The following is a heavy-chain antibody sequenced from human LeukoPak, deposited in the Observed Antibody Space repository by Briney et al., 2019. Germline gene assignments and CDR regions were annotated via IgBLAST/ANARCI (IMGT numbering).Heavy chain of an antibody. J-gene: IGHJ4*02. CDR3: ARTNADYGDYVADY. Sequence: SGPTLVNPTQTLTLTCTFSGFSLSTSGMCVSWIRQPPGKALEWLARIDWDDDKYYSTSLKTRLTISKDTSKNQVVLTMTNMDPVDTATYYCARTNADYGDYVADYWGQGTLVTVSS. D-gene: IGHD4-17*01. CDR1: GFSLSTSGMC. V-gene: IGHV2-70*11. CDR2: IDWDDDK.